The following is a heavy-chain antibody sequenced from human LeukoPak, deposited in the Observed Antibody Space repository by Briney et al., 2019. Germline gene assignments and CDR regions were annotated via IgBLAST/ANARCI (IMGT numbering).Heavy chain of an antibody. CDR3: ARAAGYSSSWYRDYFDY. CDR1: GGSISSSNW. V-gene: IGHV4-4*02. Sequence: AETLSPTCAVSGGSISSSNWWSWVRQPPGKGVEWIGEIYHSGSTNYNPSLKSRVTISVDKSKNQFSLKLSSVTAADTAVYYCARAAGYSSSWYRDYFDYWGQGTLVTVSS. J-gene: IGHJ4*02. CDR2: IYHSGST. D-gene: IGHD6-13*01.